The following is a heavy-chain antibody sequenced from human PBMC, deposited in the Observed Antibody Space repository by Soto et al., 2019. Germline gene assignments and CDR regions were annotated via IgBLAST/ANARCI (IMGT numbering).Heavy chain of an antibody. CDR1: GFTFIDYY. V-gene: IGHV3-11*01. CDR2: ISSGAITI. D-gene: IGHD6-6*01. J-gene: IGHJ4*02. Sequence: GGSVRLSCAASGFTFIDYYMNWIRQAPGKGLEWVSYISSGAITIYYADSVKGRFTISRDNAKNSLYLQMNSLRAEDTAVYYCAGQYSSSSVEFWGQGTLVTVSS. CDR3: AGQYSSSSVEF.